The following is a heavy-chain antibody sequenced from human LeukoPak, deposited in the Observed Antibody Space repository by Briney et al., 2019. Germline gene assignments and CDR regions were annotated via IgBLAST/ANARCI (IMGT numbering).Heavy chain of an antibody. CDR3: ARGTYSSDFEY. D-gene: IGHD6-25*01. CDR1: GGSFSGYY. CDR2: INHSGSS. V-gene: IGHV4-34*01. J-gene: IGHJ4*02. Sequence: SETLSLTCAVYGGSFSGYYWSWIRQPPGKGLEWIGEINHSGSSNYNPSLKSRVTISVDMSKNQVSLKVNSVTAADTAVYYCARGTYSSDFEYWGQGTLVTVSS.